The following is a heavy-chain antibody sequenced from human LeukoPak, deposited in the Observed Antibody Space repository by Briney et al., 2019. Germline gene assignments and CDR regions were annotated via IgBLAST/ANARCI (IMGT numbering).Heavy chain of an antibody. CDR3: ARLVRYYDTSTYYDFDY. D-gene: IGHD3-22*01. Sequence: PETLSLTCTVSGVSISNYYWSWIRQPPGKGLEWIAYTSHSGSASYNPSLESRVTISLDTSKNQFPLRLDSVTAADTAVYYCARLVRYYDTSTYYDFDYWGRGILVTVSS. CDR2: TSHSGSA. J-gene: IGHJ4*02. V-gene: IGHV4-59*01. CDR1: GVSISNYY.